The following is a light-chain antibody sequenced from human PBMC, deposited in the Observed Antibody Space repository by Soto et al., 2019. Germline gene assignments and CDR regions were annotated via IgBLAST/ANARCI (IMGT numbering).Light chain of an antibody. Sequence: EIVLTQSPATLSLSPGERATLSCMASQSVSSYLAWYQHKPGQAPRPLIYDASNRATGIPARFSGSGSGTDFTLTISSLEPEDFAVYYCQQRSNWPPITFGQGTRLEIK. CDR1: QSVSSY. V-gene: IGKV3-11*01. J-gene: IGKJ5*01. CDR3: QQRSNWPPIT. CDR2: DAS.